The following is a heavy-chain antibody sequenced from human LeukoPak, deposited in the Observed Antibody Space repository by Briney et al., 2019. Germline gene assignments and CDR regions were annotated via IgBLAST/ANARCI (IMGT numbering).Heavy chain of an antibody. CDR2: ISSSSSYI. CDR1: GFTFSSYS. Sequence: GGSLRLSCAASGFTFSSYSMNWVRQAPGKGLEWVSSISSSSSYIYYADSVMGRFTISRDNAKNSLYLQMNSLRAEDTAVYYCARGIQLWTTYYYYGMDVWGQGTTVTVSS. D-gene: IGHD5-18*01. V-gene: IGHV3-21*01. J-gene: IGHJ6*02. CDR3: ARGIQLWTTYYYYGMDV.